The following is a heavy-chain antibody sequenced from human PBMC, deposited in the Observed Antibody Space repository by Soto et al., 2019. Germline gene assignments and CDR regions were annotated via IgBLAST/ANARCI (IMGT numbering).Heavy chain of an antibody. CDR3: ARGRIAAPLYAYYYYYGMDV. D-gene: IGHD6-6*01. CDR2: FNHGGST. V-gene: IGHV4-34*01. CDR1: GGPFRGYY. Sequence: QVQLQQWAAGLLKPSETLSPTCAAYGGPFRGYYWGWIRQPPGKGLGGMGEFNHGGSTNYNRSLKSRVTISVDTSKNQFSLKLSSVTAADTAVYYCARGRIAAPLYAYYYYYGMDVWGQGTTVTVSS. J-gene: IGHJ6*02.